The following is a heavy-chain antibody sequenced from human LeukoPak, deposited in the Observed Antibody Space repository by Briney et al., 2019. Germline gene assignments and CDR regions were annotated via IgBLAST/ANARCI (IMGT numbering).Heavy chain of an antibody. CDR3: ARGKYYYGSGSYIDAFDI. D-gene: IGHD3-10*01. J-gene: IGHJ3*02. Sequence: GGSLRLSCAASEFTFSNAWMSWVRQAPGKGLEWVGRITNKPNTYTYYAASVKGRFTISGDDSKNTLYLQMNSLKTEDTAVYYCARGKYYYGSGSYIDAFDIWGQGTMVTVSS. CDR2: ITNKPNTYT. CDR1: EFTFSNAW. V-gene: IGHV3-72*01.